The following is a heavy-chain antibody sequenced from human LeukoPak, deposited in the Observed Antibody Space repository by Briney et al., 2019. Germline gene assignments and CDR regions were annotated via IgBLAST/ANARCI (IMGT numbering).Heavy chain of an antibody. CDR2: IYYSGST. CDR3: ASTYSGSMLGY. CDR1: GGSISSSSYY. J-gene: IGHJ4*02. D-gene: IGHD1-26*01. V-gene: IGHV4-39*01. Sequence: SETLSLTCTVSGGSISSSSYYWGWIRQPPGKGLEWIGSIYYSGSTYYNPSLKSRVTISVDTSKNQFSLKLSSVTAADTAVYYCASTYSGSMLGYWGQGTLVTVSS.